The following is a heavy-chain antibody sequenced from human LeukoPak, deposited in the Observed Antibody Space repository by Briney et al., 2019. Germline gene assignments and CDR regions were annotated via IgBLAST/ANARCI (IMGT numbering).Heavy chain of an antibody. CDR2: IGSSGTTI. D-gene: IGHD1-26*01. CDR1: GFTFSTYE. CDR3: ARGQSVGTITKYYFD. V-gene: IGHV3-48*03. J-gene: IGHJ4*02. Sequence: PGGSPRLSCAASGFTFSTYEMNWVRQAPGKGLEWVSYIGSSGTTIYYADSVKGRFTISRDNAKNSLYLQMNSLRAEDTALYYCARGQSVGTITKYYFDWGQGTLVTVSS.